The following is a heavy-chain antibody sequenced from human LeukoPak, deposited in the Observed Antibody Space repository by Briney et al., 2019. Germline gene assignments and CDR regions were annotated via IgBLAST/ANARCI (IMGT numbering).Heavy chain of an antibody. D-gene: IGHD3-10*01. CDR2: IMDSGGAT. Sequence: GASLRLSCAASGFTFSSYAMSWVRQATRKGLEYVSAIMDSGGATYYADSVKGRFTISRDNSKNSVYLQMNSLRAGYTAVYYCARGRRFGEFFWFDPWGQGTLVTVPS. CDR1: GFTFSSYA. CDR3: ARGRRFGEFFWFDP. J-gene: IGHJ5*02. V-gene: IGHV3-23*01.